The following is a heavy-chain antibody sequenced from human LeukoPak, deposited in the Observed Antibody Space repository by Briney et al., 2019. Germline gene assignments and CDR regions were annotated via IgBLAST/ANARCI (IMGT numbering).Heavy chain of an antibody. D-gene: IGHD3-10*01. V-gene: IGHV4-59*01. CDR2: IYYSGST. CDR1: GGSISSYY. J-gene: IGHJ4*02. Sequence: PSETLSLTCTVSGGSISSYYWSWIRQPPGKGLEWIGYIYYSGSTNYNPSLKSRVTISVDTSKNQFSLKLSSVTAADTAVYYCARGEIWFGELSHFDYWGQGTLVTVSS. CDR3: ARGEIWFGELSHFDY.